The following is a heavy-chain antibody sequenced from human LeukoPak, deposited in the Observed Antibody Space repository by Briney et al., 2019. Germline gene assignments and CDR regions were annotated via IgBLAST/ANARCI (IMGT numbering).Heavy chain of an antibody. V-gene: IGHV3-23*01. Sequence: PGGSLRLSCAASGFTFSSYAMSWVRQAPGKGLEWVSAISGSGGSTYYADSVKGRFTISRDNSKNTLYLQMNSLRAEDTAVYYCAKDAHIAVVEHDAFDIWGQGTMVTVSS. D-gene: IGHD6-19*01. CDR2: ISGSGGST. J-gene: IGHJ3*02. CDR3: AKDAHIAVVEHDAFDI. CDR1: GFTFSSYA.